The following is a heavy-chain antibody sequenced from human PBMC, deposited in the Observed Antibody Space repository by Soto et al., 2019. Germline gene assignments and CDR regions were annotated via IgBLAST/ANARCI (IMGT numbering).Heavy chain of an antibody. Sequence: QVQLVQSGAEVKKPGASVKVSCKASGYTFTSYAMHWVRQAPGQRLEWMGWINAGNGNTKYSQKFQGRVTITRDTSASTAYMELSSLRSEDTAVYYCARVIQDTPKKYYYYYYGMDVWGQGTTVTVSS. CDR2: INAGNGNT. J-gene: IGHJ6*02. CDR3: ARVIQDTPKKYYYYYYGMDV. V-gene: IGHV1-3*01. CDR1: GYTFTSYA. D-gene: IGHD2-15*01.